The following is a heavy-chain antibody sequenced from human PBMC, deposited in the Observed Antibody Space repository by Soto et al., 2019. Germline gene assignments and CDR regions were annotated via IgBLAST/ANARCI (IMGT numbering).Heavy chain of an antibody. CDR1: GGSFSGYY. D-gene: IGHD3-3*01. CDR2: INHSGST. Sequence: PSETLSLTCAVYGGSFSGYYWSWIRQPPGKGLEWIGEINHSGSTNYNPSLKSRVTISVDTSKNQFSLKLSSVTAADTAVYYCARGRGITIFGLGYNWFDPWGQGTLVTVSS. CDR3: ARGRGITIFGLGYNWFDP. V-gene: IGHV4-34*01. J-gene: IGHJ5*02.